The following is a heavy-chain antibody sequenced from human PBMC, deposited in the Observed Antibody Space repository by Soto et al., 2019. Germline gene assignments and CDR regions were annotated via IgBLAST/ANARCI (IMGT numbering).Heavy chain of an antibody. D-gene: IGHD6-13*01. CDR1: GGSFSGYY. CDR2: INHSGST. CDR3: ARGINQSHQQLVLNYFDY. J-gene: IGHJ4*02. Sequence: PSETLCLTCAVYGGSFSGYYWSWIRQPPGKGLEWIGEINHSGSTNYNPSLKSRVTISVDTSKNQFSLKLSSVTAADTAVYYCARGINQSHQQLVLNYFDYWGQGTLVTVSS. V-gene: IGHV4-34*01.